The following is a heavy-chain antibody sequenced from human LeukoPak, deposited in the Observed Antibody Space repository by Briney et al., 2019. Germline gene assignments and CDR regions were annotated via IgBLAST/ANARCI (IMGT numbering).Heavy chain of an antibody. CDR2: TSHDGSNT. CDR1: GFTFGSYG. CDR3: ATDFYDST. Sequence: PGRSLRLSCAASGFTFGSYGMHWIRQAPGKGLEWVAVTSHDGSNTYYVDSVKGRFIISRDNSKNTLYLQMNSLRAEDTAVYYCATDFYDSTWGQGTLVTVSS. D-gene: IGHD3-22*01. J-gene: IGHJ5*02. V-gene: IGHV3-30*03.